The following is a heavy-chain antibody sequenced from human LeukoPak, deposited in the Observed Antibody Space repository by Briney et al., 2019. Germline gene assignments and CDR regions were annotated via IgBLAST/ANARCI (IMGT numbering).Heavy chain of an antibody. V-gene: IGHV4-4*07. D-gene: IGHD4-17*01. CDR2: IYTSGST. Sequence: PSETLSLTCTVSGGSISSYYWSWIRQPAGKGLEWIGRIYTSGSTNYNPSLKSRVTMSVDTSKNQFSLKLSSVTAADTAVYYCARVWGDYEMGDNWFDPWGQGTLVNVSS. J-gene: IGHJ5*02. CDR1: GGSISSYY. CDR3: ARVWGDYEMGDNWFDP.